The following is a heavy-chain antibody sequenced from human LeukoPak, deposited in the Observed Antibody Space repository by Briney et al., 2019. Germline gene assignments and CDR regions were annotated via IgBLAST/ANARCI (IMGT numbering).Heavy chain of an antibody. Sequence: PGRSLRFSCAASGFTFSSYGMHWVRQAPGKGLEWVAVIWYDGSNKYYADSVKGRFTISRDNSKNTLYLQMNSLRAEDTAVYYCARDGSGGSFDYWGQGTLVTVSS. V-gene: IGHV3-33*01. CDR2: IWYDGSNK. CDR3: ARDGSGGSFDY. D-gene: IGHD2-15*01. J-gene: IGHJ4*02. CDR1: GFTFSSYG.